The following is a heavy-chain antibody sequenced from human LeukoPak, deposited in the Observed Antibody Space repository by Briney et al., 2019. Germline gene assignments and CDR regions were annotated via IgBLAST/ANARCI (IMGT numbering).Heavy chain of an antibody. CDR3: ARDSGPGGSGYLTYYYYMDV. CDR1: GFTFSSYW. Sequence: GGSLRLSCAASGFTFSSYWMSWVRQAPGKGLEWVAHIKQDGSDKYYVDSVKGRFTISRDNAKNSLYLQMNSLRAEDTAVYYCARDSGPGGSGYLTYYYYMDVWGKGTTVTVSS. J-gene: IGHJ6*03. CDR2: IKQDGSDK. V-gene: IGHV3-7*01. D-gene: IGHD3-3*01.